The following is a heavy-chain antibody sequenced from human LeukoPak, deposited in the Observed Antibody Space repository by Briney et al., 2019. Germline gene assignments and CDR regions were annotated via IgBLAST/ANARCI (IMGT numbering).Heavy chain of an antibody. CDR2: IIPIFGTA. CDR3: ARAEILAGYYPRYYFDY. V-gene: IGHV1-69*05. D-gene: IGHD3-9*01. Sequence: SVKVSCKASGGTFSSYAISWVRQAPGQGLEWMGGIIPIFGTANYAQKFQGRVTITTDESTSTAYMELSSLRSEDTAVYYCARAEILAGYYPRYYFDYWGQGTLVTVSS. CDR1: GGTFSSYA. J-gene: IGHJ4*02.